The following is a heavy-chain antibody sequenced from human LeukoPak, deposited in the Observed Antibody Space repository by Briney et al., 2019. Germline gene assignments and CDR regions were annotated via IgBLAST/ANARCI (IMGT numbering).Heavy chain of an antibody. V-gene: IGHV4-34*01. J-gene: IGHJ4*02. CDR2: IHLSGTT. CDR1: GGSFRGYY. Sequence: SETLSLTCAVYGGSFRGYYWTWLRQPPGKGLEWIGEIHLSGTTYYNPSLKSRVTISVDMSKNQFSLKLSSVTAADTAVYYCASFKYDFWSGQNDYWGQGTLVSVSS. D-gene: IGHD3-3*01. CDR3: ASFKYDFWSGQNDY.